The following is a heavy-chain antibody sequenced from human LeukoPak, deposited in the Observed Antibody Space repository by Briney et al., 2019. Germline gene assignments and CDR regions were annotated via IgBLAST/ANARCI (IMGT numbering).Heavy chain of an antibody. J-gene: IGHJ4*02. D-gene: IGHD6-13*01. V-gene: IGHV4-39*07. Sequence: PSQTLSLTCTVSGGSISSGGYYWSWIRQHPGKGLEWIGSIYHSGSTYYNPSLKSRVTISVDTSKNQFSLKLSSVTAADTAVYYCARKVHSSSWSYFDYWGQGTLVTVSS. CDR3: ARKVHSSSWSYFDY. CDR2: IYHSGST. CDR1: GGSISSGGYY.